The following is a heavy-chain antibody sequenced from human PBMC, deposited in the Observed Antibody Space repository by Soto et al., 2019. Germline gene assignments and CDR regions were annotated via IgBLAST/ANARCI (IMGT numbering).Heavy chain of an antibody. CDR2: IKMYAGEK. Sequence: EVQLVESGGGLVQPGGSLRLSCAASGFTFGSYCMSWVRQAPGKGREWFATIKMYAGEKKYVDSLNGGFTMSGDNTRNCGNGQMDSLRGMDRAVYYCASDSGYGSGASVSHYLACWGHGTLVTVSS. V-gene: IGHV3-7*01. D-gene: IGHD3-10*01. CDR3: ASDSGYGSGASVSHYLAC. CDR1: GFTFGSYC. J-gene: IGHJ4*01.